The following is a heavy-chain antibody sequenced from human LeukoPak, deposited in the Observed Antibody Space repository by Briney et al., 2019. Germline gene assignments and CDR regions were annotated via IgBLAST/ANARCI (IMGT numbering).Heavy chain of an antibody. CDR1: GFTFSSYS. CDR3: AGEMATMQDGMDV. D-gene: IGHD5-24*01. J-gene: IGHJ6*02. CDR2: ISSSSSTI. V-gene: IGHV3-48*01. Sequence: GGSLRLSCAASGFTFSSYSMNWVRQAPGKGLEWVSYISSSSSTIYYADSVKGRFTISRDNAKNSLYLQMNSLRAEDTAVYYCAGEMATMQDGMDVWGQGTTVTVSS.